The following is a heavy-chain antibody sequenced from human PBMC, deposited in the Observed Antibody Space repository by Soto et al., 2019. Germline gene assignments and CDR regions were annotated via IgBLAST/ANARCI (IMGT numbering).Heavy chain of an antibody. CDR2: ISSSSSTI. V-gene: IGHV3-48*02. CDR1: GFTFSSYS. J-gene: IGHJ5*02. Sequence: GESLKISCAASGFTFSSYSMNWVRQAPGKGLEWVSYISSSSSTIYYADSVKGRFTISRDNAKNSLYLQMNSLRDEDTAVYYCARGKSFRYSSSWYNWFDPWGQGTLVTVSS. CDR3: ARGKSFRYSSSWYNWFDP. D-gene: IGHD6-13*01.